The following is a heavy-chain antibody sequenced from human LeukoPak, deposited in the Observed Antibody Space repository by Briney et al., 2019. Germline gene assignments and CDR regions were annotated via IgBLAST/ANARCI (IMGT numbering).Heavy chain of an antibody. Sequence: PGRSLRLSCAASGFTFSSYGMHWVRQAPGKGLEWVAVISYDGSNKYYVDSVKGRFTISRDNSKNTLYLQMNSLRAEDTAVYYCAKDLSRYFDWLSYFDYWGQGTLVTVSS. CDR3: AKDLSRYFDWLSYFDY. CDR1: GFTFSSYG. V-gene: IGHV3-30*18. J-gene: IGHJ4*02. CDR2: ISYDGSNK. D-gene: IGHD3-9*01.